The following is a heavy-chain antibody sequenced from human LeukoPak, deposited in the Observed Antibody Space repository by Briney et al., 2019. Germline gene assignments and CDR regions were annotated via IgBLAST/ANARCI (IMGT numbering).Heavy chain of an antibody. Sequence: GGSLRLSCAASGFIFSIYPMTWVRQAPGKGLEWVSTISTSGDSAYYADSVKGRFTISRDNSKNTLYLQMNSLRGEDTAVYFCAKGSPIVGERDWGQGTLVTVSS. J-gene: IGHJ4*02. CDR1: GFIFSIYP. CDR3: AKGSPIVGERD. CDR2: ISTSGDSA. V-gene: IGHV3-23*01. D-gene: IGHD1-26*01.